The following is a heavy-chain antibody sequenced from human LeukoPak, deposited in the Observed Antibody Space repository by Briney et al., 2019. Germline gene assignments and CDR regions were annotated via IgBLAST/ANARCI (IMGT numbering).Heavy chain of an antibody. CDR2: IYHSGST. V-gene: IGHV4-31*03. D-gene: IGHD1-26*01. Sequence: PSETLSLTCTVSGGSISSGGYYWSWIRQHPGKGLEWIGEIYHSGSTNYKPSLKSRATISVDKSKNQFSLKLSSVTAADTAVYYCAKDHSGSYYVPLNWGQGTLVTVSS. CDR3: AKDHSGSYYVPLN. CDR1: GGSISSGGYY. J-gene: IGHJ4*02.